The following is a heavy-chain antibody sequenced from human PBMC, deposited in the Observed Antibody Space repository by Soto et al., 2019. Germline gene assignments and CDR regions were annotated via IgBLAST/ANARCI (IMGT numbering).Heavy chain of an antibody. CDR3: AEDTRGSGGFDY. CDR2: IYSGGST. Sequence: EVQQVETGGGLIQPGGSLRLSCAASGFTVSSNYMSWVRQAPGKGLEWVSVIYSGGSTYYADSVKGRFTISRDNSKNTLYLQMNSLRAEDTAVYYCAEDTRGSGGFDYWGQGTLVTVSS. V-gene: IGHV3-53*02. CDR1: GFTVSSNY. J-gene: IGHJ4*02. D-gene: IGHD3-16*01.